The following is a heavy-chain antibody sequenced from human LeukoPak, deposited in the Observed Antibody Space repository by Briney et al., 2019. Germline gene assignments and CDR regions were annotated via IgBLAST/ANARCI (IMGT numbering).Heavy chain of an antibody. CDR3: ARPNFFRSGWHLNWFDP. D-gene: IGHD6-19*01. CDR2: IYPGDSDT. Sequence: GESLRISCKGSDYTFTSYWIGWVRQMPGKGLEWMGIIYPGDSDTRYSPSFQGQVTFSVDKSINTAYLQWSSLKASDTAMYYCARPNFFRSGWHLNWFDPWDQGTLVTVSS. V-gene: IGHV5-51*01. J-gene: IGHJ5*02. CDR1: DYTFTSYW.